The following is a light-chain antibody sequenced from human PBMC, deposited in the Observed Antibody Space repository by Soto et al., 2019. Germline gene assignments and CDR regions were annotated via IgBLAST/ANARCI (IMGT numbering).Light chain of an antibody. CDR2: GNS. J-gene: IGLJ1*01. CDR1: NSNIGAGYD. V-gene: IGLV1-40*01. Sequence: QSVLTQPPSVSGAPGQWVPISCTGSNSNIGAGYDVHWYQQLPGTAPQPLIYGNSNRPSGVPDRFSCSKSVPSASLAITGLQAEDEADYYCQSYDSRLSGSVFGTGTKVTVL. CDR3: QSYDSRLSGSV.